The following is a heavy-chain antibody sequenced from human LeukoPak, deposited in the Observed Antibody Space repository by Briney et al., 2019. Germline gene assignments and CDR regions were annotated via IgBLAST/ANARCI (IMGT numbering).Heavy chain of an antibody. CDR2: INHSGST. D-gene: IGHD6-19*01. Sequence: SEPLSLTCAVYGGSFSGYYWSWIRQPPGKGLEWIGEINHSGSTNYNPSLKSRVTISVDTSKNQFSLKLSSVTAADTAVYYCARGIGQWLAVFYYFDYWGQGTLVTVSS. J-gene: IGHJ4*02. V-gene: IGHV4-34*01. CDR3: ARGIGQWLAVFYYFDY. CDR1: GGSFSGYY.